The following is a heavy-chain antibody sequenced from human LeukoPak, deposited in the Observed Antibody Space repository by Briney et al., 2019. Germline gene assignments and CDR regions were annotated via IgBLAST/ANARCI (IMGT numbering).Heavy chain of an antibody. CDR1: GFTFSSSD. D-gene: IGHD4-23*01. V-gene: IGHV3-30-3*01. CDR3: ARDESDYGGNPYYFDY. J-gene: IGHJ4*02. Sequence: GGSLRLSCAASGFTFSSSDMHWVRQAPGKGLEWVAVISYDGSNKYYADSVKGRFTISRDNSKNTLYVQMNSLRAEDTAVYYCARDESDYGGNPYYFDYWGQGTLVTVSS. CDR2: ISYDGSNK.